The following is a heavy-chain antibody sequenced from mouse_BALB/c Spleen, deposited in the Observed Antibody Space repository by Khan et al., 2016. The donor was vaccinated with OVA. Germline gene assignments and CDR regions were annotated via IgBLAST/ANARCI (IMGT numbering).Heavy chain of an antibody. CDR2: IDPFSGGT. CDR1: GYSFTSYY. J-gene: IGHJ3*01. CDR3: TRHGYVAWFTY. D-gene: IGHD2-2*01. V-gene: IGHV1S135*01. Sequence: VRLKQSGPDLMKPGASVKISCKASGYSFTSYYIHWVMQTHGKSLEWIGYIDPFSGGTTYNQKFKGKATLTVDKSSSTAYIHLSNLTFEDSAVYYCTRHGYVAWFTYWGQGTLVTVSA.